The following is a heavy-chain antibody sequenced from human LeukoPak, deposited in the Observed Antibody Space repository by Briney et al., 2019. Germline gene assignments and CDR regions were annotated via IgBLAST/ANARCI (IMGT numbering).Heavy chain of an antibody. Sequence: ASVKVSCKASGYTFTSYDINWVRQATGQGLERMRWMNPNSGNTGYAQKFQGRVTITRNTSISTAYMELSSLRSEDTAVYYCARGEMITFGGVIVISTFDIWGQGTMVTVS. D-gene: IGHD3-16*02. V-gene: IGHV1-8*03. CDR2: MNPNSGNT. J-gene: IGHJ3*02. CDR1: GYTFTSYD. CDR3: ARGEMITFGGVIVISTFDI.